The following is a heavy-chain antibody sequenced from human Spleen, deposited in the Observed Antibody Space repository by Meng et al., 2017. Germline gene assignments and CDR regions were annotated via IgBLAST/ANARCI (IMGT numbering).Heavy chain of an antibody. D-gene: IGHD2-21*02. CDR2: IYDGDDT. J-gene: IGHJ5*02. CDR3: ARDAFGDPVTAS. V-gene: IGHV3-53*04. Sequence: SCAASWFIVSSKYMSWFRQAPGKGLECVSVIYDGDDTYYADSVKGRFTISRHNSKNTLFLQMNSLRPEDTAVYYCARDAFGDPVTASWGQGTLVTVSS. CDR1: WFIVSSKY.